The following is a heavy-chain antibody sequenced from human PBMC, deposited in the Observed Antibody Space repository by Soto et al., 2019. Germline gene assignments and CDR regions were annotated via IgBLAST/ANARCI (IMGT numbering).Heavy chain of an antibody. Sequence: ASVKVSCKXSGYTFTSYDINWVRQATGQGLEWMGWMNPNSGNTGYAQKFQGRVTMTRNTSISTAYMELSSLRSEDTAVYYCARGRRWLQYPLAYWGQGTLVTVSS. CDR1: GYTFTSYD. CDR2: MNPNSGNT. CDR3: ARGRRWLQYPLAY. J-gene: IGHJ4*02. V-gene: IGHV1-8*01. D-gene: IGHD5-12*01.